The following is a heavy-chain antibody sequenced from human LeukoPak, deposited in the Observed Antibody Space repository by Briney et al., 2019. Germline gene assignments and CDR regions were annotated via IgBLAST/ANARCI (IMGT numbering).Heavy chain of an antibody. CDR1: GGSFSGYY. D-gene: IGHD5-12*01. V-gene: IGHV4-34*01. J-gene: IGHJ4*02. CDR2: IYHSGST. CDR3: ARARRGYVRLDY. Sequence: PSETLSLTCEVSGGSFSGYYWTWIRQSPGKGLEWIGEIYHSGSTNYNLSLMRRVTMSVGTSKNQFSLSLTAVTDADTALYYCARARRGYVRLDYWGQGTLVTVSS.